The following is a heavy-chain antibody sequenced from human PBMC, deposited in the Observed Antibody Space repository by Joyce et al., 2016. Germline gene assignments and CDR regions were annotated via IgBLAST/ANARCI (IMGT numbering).Heavy chain of an antibody. CDR2: TYHTGGA. CDR3: ARYMVASFLDY. D-gene: IGHD2-21*02. CDR1: GNSMTTTYY. Sequence: QVQLQESGPGLVKPSETLSFTCAVSGNSMTTTYYWGWIRQPPGKGLEWSGSTYHTGGALYHPPLTSRVTISIDTSKNQFSLKLGSVTAAYTAVYYCARYMVASFLDYWGQGTLVTVSS. V-gene: IGHV4-38-2*01. J-gene: IGHJ4*02.